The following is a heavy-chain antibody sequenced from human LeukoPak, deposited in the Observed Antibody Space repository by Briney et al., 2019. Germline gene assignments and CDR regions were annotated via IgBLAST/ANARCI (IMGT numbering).Heavy chain of an antibody. V-gene: IGHV1-18*01. J-gene: IGHJ3*02. CDR1: GGTFSSYA. D-gene: IGHD3-22*01. Sequence: GASVKVSCKASGGTFSSYAISWVRQAPGQGLEWMGWISAYNGNTNYAQKLQGRVTMTTDTSTSTAYMELRSLRSDDTAVYYCARDLSGYPKDAFDIWGQGTMVTVSS. CDR3: ARDLSGYPKDAFDI. CDR2: ISAYNGNT.